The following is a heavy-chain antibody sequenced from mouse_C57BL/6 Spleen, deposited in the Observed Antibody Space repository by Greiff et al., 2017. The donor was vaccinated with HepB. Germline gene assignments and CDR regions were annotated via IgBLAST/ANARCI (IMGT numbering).Heavy chain of an antibody. CDR1: GFNIKDDY. J-gene: IGHJ1*03. Sequence: EVQLQQSGAELVRPGASVKLSCTASGFNIKDDYMHWVKQRPEQGLEWIGWIDPENGDTEYASKFQGKATITADTSSNTAYLQLSSLTSEDTAVYYCTMGMVTTRYFDVWGTGTTVTVSS. CDR3: TMGMVTTRYFDV. V-gene: IGHV14-4*01. CDR2: IDPENGDT. D-gene: IGHD2-2*01.